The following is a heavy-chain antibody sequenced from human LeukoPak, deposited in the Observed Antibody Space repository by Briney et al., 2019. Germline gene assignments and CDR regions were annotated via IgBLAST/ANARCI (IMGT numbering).Heavy chain of an antibody. V-gene: IGHV1-46*01. Sequence: ASVKVSCKASGYTFTSYGISWVRQAPGQGLEWMGIINPSGGSTNFAQKFQGRVTMTTDTSTITVYMELSSLRSEDTAVYYCARWTTTYLDYWGQGTLVTVSS. D-gene: IGHD4-11*01. J-gene: IGHJ4*02. CDR1: GYTFTSYG. CDR2: INPSGGST. CDR3: ARWTTTYLDY.